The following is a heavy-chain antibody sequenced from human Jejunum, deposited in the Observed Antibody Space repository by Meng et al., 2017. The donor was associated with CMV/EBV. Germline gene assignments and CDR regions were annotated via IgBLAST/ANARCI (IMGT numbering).Heavy chain of an antibody. J-gene: IGHJ4*02. CDR2: IKPYNGDS. D-gene: IGHD6-19*01. CDR3: VRVRAVGWYDI. V-gene: IGHV1-46*01. CDR1: GSTFSNYH. Sequence: SCLASGSTFSNYHIHWVRQARGQGLEWVGLIKPYNGDSTFARKFQDRVTMSTDASTSTVYMDINSLTSDDTAVYYCVRVRAVGWYDIWGQGTLVTVSS.